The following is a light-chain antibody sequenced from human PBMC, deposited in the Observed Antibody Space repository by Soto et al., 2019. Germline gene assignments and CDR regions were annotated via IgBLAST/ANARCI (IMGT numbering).Light chain of an antibody. CDR2: DND. CDR3: GTWDSSLSAWV. CDR1: SANIGNNY. Sequence: QSVLTQPPSVSVAPGQKVTISCSGSSANIGNNYVSWYQQLPGTAPKLLMYDNDKRPSGIPDRLSGSKSGTSATLGITGLQTGDEADYYCGTWDSSLSAWVFGGGTKVTVL. J-gene: IGLJ3*02. V-gene: IGLV1-51*01.